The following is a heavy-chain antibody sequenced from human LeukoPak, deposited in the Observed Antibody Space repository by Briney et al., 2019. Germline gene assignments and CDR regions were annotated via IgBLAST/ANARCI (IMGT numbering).Heavy chain of an antibody. V-gene: IGHV4-34*01. Sequence: SETLSLTCAVYGGSFSGYYWSWIRQPPGKGLEWIGEINHSGSTNYNPSLKSRVTISVDTSKNQFSLKLSSVTAADTAVYYCARRGPVLRFLEWLSGSFDYWDQGTLVTVSS. CDR2: INHSGST. J-gene: IGHJ4*02. CDR3: ARRGPVLRFLEWLSGSFDY. CDR1: GGSFSGYY. D-gene: IGHD3-3*01.